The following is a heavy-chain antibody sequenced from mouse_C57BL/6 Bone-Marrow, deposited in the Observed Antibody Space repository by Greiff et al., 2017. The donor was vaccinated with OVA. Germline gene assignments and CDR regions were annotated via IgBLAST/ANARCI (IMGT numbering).Heavy chain of an antibody. V-gene: IGHV1-54*01. J-gene: IGHJ2*01. Sequence: QVQLKQSGAELVRPGTSVKVSCKASGYAFTNYLIEWVKQRPGQGLEWIGVINPGSGGTNYNEKFKGKATLTADKSSSTAYMQLSSLTSEDSAVYFCAREGNTVALDYWGQGTTLTVSS. D-gene: IGHD1-1*01. CDR3: AREGNTVALDY. CDR2: INPGSGGT. CDR1: GYAFTNYL.